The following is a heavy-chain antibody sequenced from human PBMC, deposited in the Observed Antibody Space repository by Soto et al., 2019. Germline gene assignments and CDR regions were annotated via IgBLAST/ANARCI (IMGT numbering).Heavy chain of an antibody. J-gene: IGHJ5*02. CDR2: INHSGST. CDR1: GGSFSGYY. Sequence: QVQLQQWGAGLLKPSESLSLTCAVYGGSFSGYYWSWIRQPPGKGLEWIGEINHSGSTNYNPSLMSRVTISLDTPKNQLSLKLRTVTAADTAIYYCARESLGIAVLGTGRSKNNWVDPWGQGNLVTVSS. D-gene: IGHD6-19*01. CDR3: ARESLGIAVLGTGRSKNNWVDP. V-gene: IGHV4-34*01.